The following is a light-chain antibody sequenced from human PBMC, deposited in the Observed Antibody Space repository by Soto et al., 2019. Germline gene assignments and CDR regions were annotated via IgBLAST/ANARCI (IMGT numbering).Light chain of an antibody. Sequence: EVVLTQSPGPLSLSPGERATLSCRASQSVSSTYLAWYQQKPGQSPRLLIYSTSSRATGIPDRFSGSGSGTDFTITISRLEPEDFAVYYCQQYGRSPNTFGQGTKMEI. CDR1: QSVSSTY. CDR2: STS. CDR3: QQYGRSPNT. V-gene: IGKV3-20*01. J-gene: IGKJ2*01.